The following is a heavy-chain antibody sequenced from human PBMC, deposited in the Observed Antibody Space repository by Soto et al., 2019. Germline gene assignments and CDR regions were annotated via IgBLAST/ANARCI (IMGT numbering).Heavy chain of an antibody. D-gene: IGHD2-2*02. CDR3: ARAGDCSSTSCYSSMKGYYYYGMDV. Sequence: GGSLRLSCAASGFTFSSYAMHWVRQAPGKELEWVAVISYDGSNKYYADSVKGRFTISRDNSKNTLYLQMNSLRAEDTAVYYCARAGDCSSTSCYSSMKGYYYYGMDVWGQGTTVTVSS. CDR1: GFTFSSYA. V-gene: IGHV3-30-3*01. J-gene: IGHJ6*02. CDR2: ISYDGSNK.